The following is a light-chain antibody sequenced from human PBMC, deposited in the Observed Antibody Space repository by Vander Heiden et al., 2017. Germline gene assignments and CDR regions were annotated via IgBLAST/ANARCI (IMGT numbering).Light chain of an antibody. V-gene: IGKV4-1*01. J-gene: IGKJ4*01. CDR1: QSVLYSSNNKNY. CDR2: WAS. CDR3: QQYYSTPLT. Sequence: EIVMTQSPDSLAVSLGERATIHCKSSQSVLYSSNNKNYLTWYQPKPGQPPKLLMYWASTRESGVPDRFSGSGSGTDFTLTSSSLQAEDVAVYYCQQYYSTPLTFGGGTKVEIK.